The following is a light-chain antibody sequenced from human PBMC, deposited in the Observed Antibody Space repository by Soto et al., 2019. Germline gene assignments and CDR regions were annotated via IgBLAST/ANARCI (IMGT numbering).Light chain of an antibody. CDR2: LNNDGSH. J-gene: IGLJ2*01. Sequence: QLVLTQSPSASASLGASVKLTCTLSNGHSSYAIAWHQKQPGKGPRYLMDLNNDGSHTKGDGIPDRFSGSSSGADRFLIISSLQSEDEADYYCQTWGTGFQIFGGGTKLTVL. V-gene: IGLV4-69*01. CDR3: QTWGTGFQI. CDR1: NGHSSYA.